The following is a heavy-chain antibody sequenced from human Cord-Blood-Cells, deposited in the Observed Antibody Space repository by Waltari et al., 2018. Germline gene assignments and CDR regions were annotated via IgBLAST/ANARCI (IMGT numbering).Heavy chain of an antibody. CDR2: INHSGST. V-gene: IGHV4-34*01. D-gene: IGHD6-13*01. CDR1: GGSFSGYY. Sequence: QVQLQQWGAGLLKPSETLSLTCAVYGGSFSGYYWSWIRQPPGKGLEWIGEINHSGSTNYTPSLKRRVTISVDTSKNQFSLKLSSVTAADTAVYYCARVPGIAAAGTGSYYFDYWGQGTLVTVSS. J-gene: IGHJ4*02. CDR3: ARVPGIAAAGTGSYYFDY.